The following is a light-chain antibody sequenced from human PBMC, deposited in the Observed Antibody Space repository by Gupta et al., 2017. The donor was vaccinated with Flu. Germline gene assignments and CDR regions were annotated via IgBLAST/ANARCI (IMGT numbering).Light chain of an antibody. J-gene: IGLJ3*02. CDR3: HSWDSNTLV. Sequence: SYELTQPPSVSVSPRQTASISCSGDKLGDKYVCWYQQKPGQSTVLVIYADDKRPSGIPERFSGSNSGNTATLTISGTQATDEADYYCHSWDSNTLVFGGGTKLTVL. CDR1: KLGDKY. V-gene: IGLV3-1*01. CDR2: ADD.